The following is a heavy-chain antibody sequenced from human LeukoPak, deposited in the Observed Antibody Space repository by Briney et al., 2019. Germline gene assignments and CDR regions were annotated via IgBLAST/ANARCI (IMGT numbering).Heavy chain of an antibody. J-gene: IGHJ4*02. V-gene: IGHV7-4-1*02. CDR2: INTNTGNP. D-gene: IGHD3-10*01. Sequence: GASVKVSCKASGYTFTSYAMNWVRQAPGQGLEWMGWINTNTGNPTYAQGFTGRFVFYLDTSVSTAYLQLSSLKAEDTAVYYCARGGSGSYRLFDYWGQGTLVTVPS. CDR3: ARGGSGSYRLFDY. CDR1: GYTFTSYA.